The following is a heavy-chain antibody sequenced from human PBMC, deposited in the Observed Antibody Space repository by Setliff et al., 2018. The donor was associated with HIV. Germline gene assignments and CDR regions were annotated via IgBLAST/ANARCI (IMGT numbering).Heavy chain of an antibody. V-gene: IGHV1-8*02. Sequence: ASVKVSCKTSGYTFVHFDIDWVRHAPGQVLEWIGWMTPLTASTGYSRKFQGIVTLTRDLSTGTAYMELNSLISNDTAVSYCARAPARANGVFDFWGQGSLVTVSS. CDR2: MTPLTAST. CDR1: GYTFVHFD. D-gene: IGHD2-8*01. CDR3: ARAPARANGVFDF. J-gene: IGHJ4*01.